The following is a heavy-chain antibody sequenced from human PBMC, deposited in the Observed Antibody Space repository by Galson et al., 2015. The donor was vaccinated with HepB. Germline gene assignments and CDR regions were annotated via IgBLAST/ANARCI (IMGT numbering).Heavy chain of an antibody. J-gene: IGHJ6*01. V-gene: IGHV4-34*01. Sequence: SETLSLTCAVFGGSFSTYHWTWIRQPPGKGLEWIGEITQSGSTHSNPSLKSRVTISVDTSKNQFSLKVRSVTAADTAVYYCARGKGRQVLLDYHYYGMDVWGQGTTVSASS. CDR3: ARGKGRQVLLDYHYYGMDV. D-gene: IGHD3-3*01. CDR1: GGSFSTYH. CDR2: ITQSGST.